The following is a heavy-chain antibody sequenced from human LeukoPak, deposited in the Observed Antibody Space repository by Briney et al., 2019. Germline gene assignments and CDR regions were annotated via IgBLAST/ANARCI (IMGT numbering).Heavy chain of an antibody. CDR2: ISSSSSYI. V-gene: IGHV3-21*01. J-gene: IGHJ4*02. D-gene: IGHD4-17*01. CDR3: ARVDDYGDYAGKYFDY. Sequence: GGSLRLSCAASGFTFSSYSMNWVRQAPGKGLEWVSSISSSSSYIYYADSVKGRFTISRDNAKNSLYLQMNSLRAEDTAVNYCARVDDYGDYAGKYFDYWGQGTLVTVSS. CDR1: GFTFSSYS.